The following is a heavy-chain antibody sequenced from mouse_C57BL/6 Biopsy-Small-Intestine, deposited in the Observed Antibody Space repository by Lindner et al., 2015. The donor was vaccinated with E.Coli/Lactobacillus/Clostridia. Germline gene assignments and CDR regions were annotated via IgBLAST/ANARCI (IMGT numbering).Heavy chain of an antibody. J-gene: IGHJ3*01. D-gene: IGHD3-2*02. CDR3: AGAAQATGFAY. CDR2: IDPEDGAT. CDR1: GFNIKDYY. V-gene: IGHV14-1*01. Sequence: VQLQESGAELVRPGASVKLSCTASGFNIKDYYINWVKQRPEQGLEWIGRIDPEDGATEYAPQFQGKATMTADTSSNTAYLQLSSLTSEDSAVYFCAGAAQATGFAYWGQGTLVTVSA.